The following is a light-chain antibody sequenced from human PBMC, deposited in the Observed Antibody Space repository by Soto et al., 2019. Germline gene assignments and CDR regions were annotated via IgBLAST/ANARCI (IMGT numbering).Light chain of an antibody. CDR1: QSLLHSNGYNY. J-gene: IGKJ1*01. CDR3: MQALQPAWT. CDR2: LGS. V-gene: IGKV2-28*01. Sequence: DIVMTQSPLSLPVTPGEPASISCRSSQSLLHSNGYNYLDWYLQKPGQSPQLLIYLGSNRASGVADRISGSGSGTDFTLKISRVEAEDVGVYYYMQALQPAWTFGQGTKVEIK.